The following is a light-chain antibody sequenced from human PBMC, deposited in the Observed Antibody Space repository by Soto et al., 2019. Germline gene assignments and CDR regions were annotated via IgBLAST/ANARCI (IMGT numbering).Light chain of an antibody. J-gene: IGLJ2*01. CDR1: SSDVGGYND. CDR2: EVS. Sequence: QSALTQPPSASVSPGQSVAISCTGSSSDVGGYNDVSWYQQHPVKAPKLMIYEVSKRPSGVHDRFSGSKSGTTASLTVSGLQADDEADYYRSSKTVTNDLGVLFGGGTKLTVL. V-gene: IGLV2-8*01. CDR3: SSKTVTNDLGVL.